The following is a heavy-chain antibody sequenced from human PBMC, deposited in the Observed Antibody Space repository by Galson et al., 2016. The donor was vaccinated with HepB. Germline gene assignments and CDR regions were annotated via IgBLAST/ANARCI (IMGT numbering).Heavy chain of an antibody. D-gene: IGHD4-17*01. CDR1: GDSVSSNSAA. Sequence: CAISGDSVSSNSAAWHWIRQSPSRGLEWLGRTYYRSKWYNDYAVSVKSRIAINPDTSKNQFSLHLNSVTPEDTAVYYCAREATVTRGAFDMWGQGTMVTVSS. CDR2: TYYRSKWYN. J-gene: IGHJ3*02. V-gene: IGHV6-1*01. CDR3: AREATVTRGAFDM.